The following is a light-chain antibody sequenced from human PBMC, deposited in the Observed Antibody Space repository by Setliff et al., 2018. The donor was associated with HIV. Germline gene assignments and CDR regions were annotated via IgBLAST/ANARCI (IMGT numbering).Light chain of an antibody. CDR1: SSDVGSRYNY. J-gene: IGLJ1*01. V-gene: IGLV2-14*03. CDR2: DVT. Sequence: QPALTQPASVSGSPGQSITISCTGTSSDVGSRYNYVSWYQQHPGKAPKPIIFDVTYRPSGVSDRFSGSKSGNTASLTISGLQAEDEADYYCCSYLSTNNYVFGSGTKVTVL. CDR3: CSYLSTNNYV.